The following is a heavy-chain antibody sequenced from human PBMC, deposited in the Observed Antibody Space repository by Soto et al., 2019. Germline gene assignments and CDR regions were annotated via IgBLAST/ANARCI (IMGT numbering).Heavy chain of an antibody. V-gene: IGHV2-5*02. J-gene: IGHJ6*04. CDR3: AHKGGRGAGTDV. CDR2: IYWDEDK. D-gene: IGHD2-15*01. CDR1: GFSLSTSGVG. Sequence: QITLKESGPTLVKPTQTLTLTCTLSGFSLSTSGVGVGWIRQPPGKALEWLALIYWDEDKRYSPSLKSRLTITKDTSTNEVVLTMTNMDPVDTGTYYCAHKGGRGAGTDVWGEGATVTVSS.